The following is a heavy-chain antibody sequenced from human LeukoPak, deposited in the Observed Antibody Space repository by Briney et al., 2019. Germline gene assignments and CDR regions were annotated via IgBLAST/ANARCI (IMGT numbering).Heavy chain of an antibody. V-gene: IGHV4-4*07. CDR2: IYTSGST. D-gene: IGHD3-16*01. Sequence: SETLSLTCTVSGGSISSYYWSWIRQPAGKGLEWIGRIYTSGSTNYNPSLKSRVTMLVDTSKNQFSLKLSSVTAADTAVYYCARVGMTVGQSSYWFDPWGQGTLVTVSS. J-gene: IGHJ5*02. CDR1: GGSISSYY. CDR3: ARVGMTVGQSSYWFDP.